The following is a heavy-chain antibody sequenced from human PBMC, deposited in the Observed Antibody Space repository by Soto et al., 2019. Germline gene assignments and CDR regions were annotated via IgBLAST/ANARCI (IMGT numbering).Heavy chain of an antibody. CDR3: ATGRIPMIRGGLIAFDI. CDR1: GGTFSSYA. D-gene: IGHD3-10*01. Sequence: ASVKVSCKASGGTFSSYAISWVRQAPGKGLEWMGDFDPEDGETIYAQKFQGRVTMTEDTSTDTAYMELSSLRSEDTAVYYCATGRIPMIRGGLIAFDIWG. V-gene: IGHV1-24*01. CDR2: FDPEDGET. J-gene: IGHJ3*02.